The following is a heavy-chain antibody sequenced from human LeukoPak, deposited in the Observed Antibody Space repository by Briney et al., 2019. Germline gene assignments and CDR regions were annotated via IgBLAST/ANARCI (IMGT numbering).Heavy chain of an antibody. CDR2: ISYDGSNK. J-gene: IGHJ6*02. D-gene: IGHD3-10*01. V-gene: IGHV3-30*18. CDR1: GFTFSSYG. Sequence: PGGSLRLSCAASGFTFSSYGMHWVRQAPGKGLEWVAVISYDGSNKYYADSVKGRFTISRDNSKNTLYLQMNSLRAEDTAVYYCAKDRAWYYYGMDVWGQGTTVTVSS. CDR3: AKDRAWYYYGMDV.